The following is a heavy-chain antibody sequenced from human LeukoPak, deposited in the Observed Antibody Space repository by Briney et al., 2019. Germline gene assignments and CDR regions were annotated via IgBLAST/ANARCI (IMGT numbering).Heavy chain of an antibody. CDR2: INPNSGGT. Sequence: ASVKVSCKASGYTFTGYYMHWVRQAPGQGLEWMGRINPNSGGTNYAQKFQGRVTMTRDTSISTAYMELSRLRSDDTAVYYCARDVAVADSVHFDYWGQGTLVTVSS. V-gene: IGHV1-2*06. CDR3: ARDVAVADSVHFDY. J-gene: IGHJ4*02. CDR1: GYTFTGYY. D-gene: IGHD6-19*01.